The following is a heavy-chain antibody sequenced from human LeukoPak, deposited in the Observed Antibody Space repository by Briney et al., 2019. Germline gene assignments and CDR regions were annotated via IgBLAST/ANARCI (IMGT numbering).Heavy chain of an antibody. J-gene: IGHJ4*02. CDR2: INHSGST. Sequence: SETLSLTCAVYGGSFSGYYWSWIRQPPGKGLEWIGEINHSGSTNYNRSLKSRVPISVDTSKSQFSLELSSVTDADTAVYYCARLRGWGRNCRGGSCPGTGYYFDYWGQGTVVTVSS. V-gene: IGHV4-34*01. D-gene: IGHD2-15*01. CDR3: ARLRGWGRNCRGGSCPGTGYYFDY. CDR1: GGSFSGYY.